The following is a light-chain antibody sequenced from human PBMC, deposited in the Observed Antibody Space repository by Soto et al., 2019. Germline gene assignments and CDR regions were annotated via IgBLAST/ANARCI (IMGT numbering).Light chain of an antibody. CDR1: QTINRN. CDR2: AAS. Sequence: EIVMTQSPATLSVSPGERATLSCRSSQTINRNLGWYQQKPGQAPRLLIFAASTRAPGIPARFSGSGSGTEFTLTISGLQSEDFAVYYCQQYNSWTSITFGQGTRLEVK. V-gene: IGKV3-15*01. CDR3: QQYNSWTSIT. J-gene: IGKJ5*01.